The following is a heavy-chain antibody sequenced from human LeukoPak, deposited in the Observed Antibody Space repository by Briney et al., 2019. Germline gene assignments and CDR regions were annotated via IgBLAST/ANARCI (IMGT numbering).Heavy chain of an antibody. D-gene: IGHD1-14*01. V-gene: IGHV4-38-2*01. Sequence: SETLSLTCAVSGYSINSGYYWGWIRQPPGKGLEWIGSNYHSGSTYYNPSLKSRVTISVDTSKNQFSLKLSSVTAADTAVYYCARQRGTKSVDYWGQGTLVTVSS. CDR3: ARQRGTKSVDY. CDR2: NYHSGST. J-gene: IGHJ4*02. CDR1: GYSINSGYY.